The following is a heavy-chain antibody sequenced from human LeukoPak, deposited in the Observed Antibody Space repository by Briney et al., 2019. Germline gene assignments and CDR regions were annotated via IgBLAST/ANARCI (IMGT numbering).Heavy chain of an antibody. V-gene: IGHV4-34*01. CDR2: INHSGST. CDR1: GGSFSGYY. Sequence: PSETLSLTCAVYGGSFSGYYWSWIRQPPGKGLEWIGEINHSGSTNYNPSLKSRVTISVDTSKNQFSLKLSSVTAADTAVYYCAVTLSSSWYRLDYWGQGTLVTVSS. D-gene: IGHD6-13*01. J-gene: IGHJ4*02. CDR3: AVTLSSSWYRLDY.